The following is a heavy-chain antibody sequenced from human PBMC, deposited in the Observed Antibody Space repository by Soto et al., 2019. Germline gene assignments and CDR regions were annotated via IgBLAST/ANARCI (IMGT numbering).Heavy chain of an antibody. D-gene: IGHD2-21*02. J-gene: IGHJ4*02. CDR1: GFTFSSYS. Sequence: GGSLRLSCAASGFTFSSYSMSWVRQAPGKGLEWVSSISSSSSYIYYADSVKGRFTISRDNAKNSLYLQVNSLRIEDTAVYYCARRLTTTVTAMGYWGQGTPVTVSS. CDR3: ARRLTTTVTAMGY. V-gene: IGHV3-21*01. CDR2: ISSSSSYI.